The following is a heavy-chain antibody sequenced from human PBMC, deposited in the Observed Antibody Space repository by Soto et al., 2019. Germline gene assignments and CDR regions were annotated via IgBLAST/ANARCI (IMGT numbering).Heavy chain of an antibody. CDR1: GYTFTSYG. D-gene: IGHD1-1*01. CDR3: SRGRYGDY. Sequence: QVHLVQSGAEVKKPGASVKVSCKASGYTFTSYGITWVRQAPGQGLEWMGWISAHNGNTDYAQKLQGRGIVTRDTATRTACMELRSLRSDDTAVYYCSRGRYGDYWGQGALVTVSS. V-gene: IGHV1-18*01. CDR2: ISAHNGNT. J-gene: IGHJ4*02.